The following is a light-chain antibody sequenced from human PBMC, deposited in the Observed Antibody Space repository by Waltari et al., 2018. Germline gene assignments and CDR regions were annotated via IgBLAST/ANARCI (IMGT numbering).Light chain of an antibody. J-gene: IGKJ1*01. CDR1: QSVSSN. Sequence: EIVMTQSPATLSVSPGERATLSCRARQSVSSNLAWYQQKPGQSPRLLIYAASTRATGIPARFGGSGSGTEFTLTISSMQSEDFAVYFCQQYDNWPKTFGQGTKVEIK. V-gene: IGKV3-15*01. CDR2: AAS. CDR3: QQYDNWPKT.